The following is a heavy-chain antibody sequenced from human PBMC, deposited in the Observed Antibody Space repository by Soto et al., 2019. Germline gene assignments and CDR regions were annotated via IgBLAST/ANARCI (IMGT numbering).Heavy chain of an antibody. V-gene: IGHV3-74*01. CDR1: GFTFSRYW. D-gene: IGHD5-18*01. CDR2: INSYGSST. Sequence: EVQLVESGGGLVLPGGSLRLSCAASGFTFSRYWMHWVRQAPGKGLVWVSRINSYGSSTHYADSVKGRFTISRDNAKNTLFLHINTLRAEDTALYYFATSYAYAGGYYWYGMDVWGQGTTVSVSS. J-gene: IGHJ6*02. CDR3: ATSYAYAGGYYWYGMDV.